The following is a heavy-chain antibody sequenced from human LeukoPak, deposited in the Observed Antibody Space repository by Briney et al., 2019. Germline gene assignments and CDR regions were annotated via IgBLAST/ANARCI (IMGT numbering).Heavy chain of an antibody. J-gene: IGHJ4*02. V-gene: IGHV3-33*06. Sequence: GGSLRLSCAASGFTFSSYGMHWVRQAPGKGLEWVAVIWYDGSNKYYADSVKGRFTISRDNSKNTLYLQMNSLGAEDTAVYYCAKDREVLEWLAYYFDYWGQGTLVTVSS. CDR2: IWYDGSNK. D-gene: IGHD3-3*01. CDR3: AKDREVLEWLAYYFDY. CDR1: GFTFSSYG.